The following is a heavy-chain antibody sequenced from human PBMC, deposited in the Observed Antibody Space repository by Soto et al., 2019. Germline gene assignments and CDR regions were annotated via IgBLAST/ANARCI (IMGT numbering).Heavy chain of an antibody. CDR2: IIPIFGTA. CDR1: GGTFSSYA. Sequence: ASVKVSCKASGGTFSSYAISWVRQAPGQGLEWMGGIIPIFGTANYAQKFQGRVTITADESTSTAYMELSSLRSEDTAVYYCATSPTIFGVLWGQGTLVTVSS. CDR3: ATSPTIFGVL. J-gene: IGHJ4*02. D-gene: IGHD3-3*01. V-gene: IGHV1-69*13.